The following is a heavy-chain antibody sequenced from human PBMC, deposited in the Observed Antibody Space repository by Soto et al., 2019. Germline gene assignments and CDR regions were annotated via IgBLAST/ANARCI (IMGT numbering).Heavy chain of an antibody. Sequence: VGSLRLSCAASGFIFTRYSMNWVRQAPGKGLEWVSSISSTTNYIYYGDSMKGRFTISRDNAKNSLYLEMNSPRAEDTAVYYCARESEDLTSNFDYWGQGTLVTVSS. CDR3: ARESEDLTSNFDY. CDR2: ISSTTNYI. V-gene: IGHV3-21*06. J-gene: IGHJ4*02. CDR1: GFIFTRYS.